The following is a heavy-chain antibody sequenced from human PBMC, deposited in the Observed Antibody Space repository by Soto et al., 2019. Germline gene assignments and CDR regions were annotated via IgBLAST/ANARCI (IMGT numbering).Heavy chain of an antibody. D-gene: IGHD5-12*01. J-gene: IGHJ4*02. CDR1: GGPSSTDI. V-gene: IGHV1-69*04. CDR2: TIPFLDIA. Sequence: QVQVGHPGPGVKKPGSSVRVSSKASGGPSSTDIVTWFGQAPGKGLEWMGGTIPFLDIANYAQKFQGRVTITADKSTGTAYMELNSLRSENTAVYYCVRDSPIGSTYSGYDGIDYWGQGTLVTVSS. CDR3: VRDSPIGSTYSGYDGIDY.